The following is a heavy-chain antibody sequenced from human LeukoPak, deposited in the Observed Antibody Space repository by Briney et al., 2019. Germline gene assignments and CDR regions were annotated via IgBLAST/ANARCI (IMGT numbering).Heavy chain of an antibody. CDR3: AKALREGHRPVYTSYYMAV. CDR2: ISGSGTTP. V-gene: IGHV3-23*01. CDR1: EFNTYA. J-gene: IGHJ6*03. Sequence: HTGGSLRLSCAASEFNTYAVIWVRQAPGKGLEWVSTISGSGTTPYYADSVKGRFTISRDTSKSTVFLQMNSLRADDMAVYYCAKALREGHRPVYTSYYMAVWGKGTTVTVSS. D-gene: IGHD5/OR15-5a*01.